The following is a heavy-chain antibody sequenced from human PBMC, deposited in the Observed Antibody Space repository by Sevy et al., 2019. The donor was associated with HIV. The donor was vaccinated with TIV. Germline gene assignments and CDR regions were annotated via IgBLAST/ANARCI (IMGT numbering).Heavy chain of an antibody. Sequence: SETLSLTCTVSGGSISSYYWSWIRQPPGKGLEWIGYIYYSGSTNYNPSLKSRVTISVDTSKNQFSLKLSSVTAADTAVYYCARSGSYYLYYYYYYHMDVWGKGTTVTVSS. J-gene: IGHJ6*03. CDR3: ARSGSYYLYYYYYYHMDV. V-gene: IGHV4-59*01. D-gene: IGHD1-26*01. CDR2: IYYSGST. CDR1: GGSISSYY.